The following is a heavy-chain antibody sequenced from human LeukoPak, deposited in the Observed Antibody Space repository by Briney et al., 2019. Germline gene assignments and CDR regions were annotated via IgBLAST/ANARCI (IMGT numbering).Heavy chain of an antibody. D-gene: IGHD2-2*01. CDR3: ARELPAARGRVFDY. CDR2: IYYSGST. V-gene: IGHV4-30-4*01. CDR1: GGSISSGDYY. Sequence: SETLSLTCTVSGGSISSGDYYWSWIRQPPGKGLEWIGYIYYSGSTYYNPSLKSRVTISVDTSKNQFSLKLTSVTAADTAVYYCARELPAARGRVFDYWGQGTLVTVSS. J-gene: IGHJ4*02.